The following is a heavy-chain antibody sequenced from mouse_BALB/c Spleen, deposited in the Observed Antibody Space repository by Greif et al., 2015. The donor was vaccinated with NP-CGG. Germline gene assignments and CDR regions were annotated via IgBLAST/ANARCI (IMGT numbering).Heavy chain of an antibody. Sequence: EVKLVESGGGLVQPGGSRKLSCAASGFTFSSFGMHWVRQAPEKGLEWVAYISRGRSTIYYADTVKGRFTISRDNPKNTLLLLMTSLRSEDTSMYYCARSRDGKVWYFCVWGAGPTVTLSS. J-gene: IGHJ1*01. D-gene: IGHD2-1*01. CDR2: ISRGRSTI. CDR3: ARSRDGKVWYFCV. V-gene: IGHV5-17*02. CDR1: GFTFSSFG.